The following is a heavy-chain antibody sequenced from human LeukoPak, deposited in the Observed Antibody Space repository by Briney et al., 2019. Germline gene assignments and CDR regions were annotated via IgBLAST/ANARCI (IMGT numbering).Heavy chain of an antibody. CDR1: GGSISSSSYY. CDR2: IYYSGST. D-gene: IGHD2-2*01. V-gene: IGHV4-39*02. CDR3: ARDAAVVVPAAPNWFDP. J-gene: IGHJ5*02. Sequence: SETLSLTCTVSGGSISSSSYYWGWIRQPPGKGLEWIGSIYYSGSTYYNPSLKSRVTISVDTSKNQFSLKLSSVTAADTAVYYCARDAAVVVPAAPNWFDPWGQGTLVTVSS.